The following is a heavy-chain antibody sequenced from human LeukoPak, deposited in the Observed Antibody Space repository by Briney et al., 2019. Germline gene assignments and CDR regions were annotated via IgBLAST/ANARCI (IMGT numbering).Heavy chain of an antibody. V-gene: IGHV3-48*01. D-gene: IGHD2-8*01. Sequence: WGSLRLSCSASGFIFAYYGMNWVRQAPGSGLQWVAYISAGSSNTFYADSVKGRFTISRDDANNFLHLQMNSLSAEDTAVYYCARSAVQANAPFYFDFWGQGALVTVSS. CDR2: ISAGSSNT. CDR1: GFIFAYYG. CDR3: ARSAVQANAPFYFDF. J-gene: IGHJ4*02.